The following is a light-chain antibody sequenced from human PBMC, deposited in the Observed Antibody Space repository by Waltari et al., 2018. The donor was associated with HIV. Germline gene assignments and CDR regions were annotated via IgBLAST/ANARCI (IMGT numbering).Light chain of an antibody. J-gene: IGKJ4*01. CDR1: QSLLHSNGYNY. CDR2: LGS. V-gene: IGKV2-28*01. CDR3: MQTVQTPLT. Sequence: IVMTQSPLSLPVTPGEPAFISSSSSQSLLHSNGYNYLDWYLQKPGQSPQLLIYLGSNRASGVPDRFSGSGSGTDFTLTISRVEAEDVGVYYCMQTVQTPLTFGGGTKVEI.